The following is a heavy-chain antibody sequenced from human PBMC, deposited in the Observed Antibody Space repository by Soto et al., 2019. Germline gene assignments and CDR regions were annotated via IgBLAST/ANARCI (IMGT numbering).Heavy chain of an antibody. J-gene: IGHJ4*02. D-gene: IGHD3-10*01. CDR3: ARDYMVSWPYGSGSYLGDY. Sequence: ESGGGLVQPGGSLRLSCAASGFTVSSNYMSWVRQAPGKGLEWVSVIYSGGSTYYADSVKGRFTISRDNSKNTLYLQMNSLRAEDTAVYYCARDYMVSWPYGSGSYLGDYWGQGTLVTVSS. CDR2: IYSGGST. CDR1: GFTVSSNY. V-gene: IGHV3-66*01.